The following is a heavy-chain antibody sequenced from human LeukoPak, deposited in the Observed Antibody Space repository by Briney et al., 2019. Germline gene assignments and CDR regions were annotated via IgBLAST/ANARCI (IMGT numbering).Heavy chain of an antibody. CDR3: ARDRSYDFDY. D-gene: IGHD1-26*01. Sequence: GGSLRLSCAASGFTFSSHSMNWVRQAPGKGLEWVSYISSSSSTIYYADSVKGRFTISRDNAKNSLYLQMNSLRAEDTAVYYCARDRSYDFDYWGQGTLVTVSS. CDR1: GFTFSSHS. V-gene: IGHV3-48*01. CDR2: ISSSSSTI. J-gene: IGHJ4*02.